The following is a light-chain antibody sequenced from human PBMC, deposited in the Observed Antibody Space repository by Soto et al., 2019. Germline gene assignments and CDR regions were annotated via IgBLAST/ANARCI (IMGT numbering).Light chain of an antibody. CDR1: QSVSSSY. CDR2: GAF. Sequence: EIVSTQSPGTLSLSPGERATLSCRASQSVSSSYLAWYQQKPGQAPRLLIYGAFNRATGIPDRFSGSGSGTDFTLTISNLQPEDFAVYYCQQGYSPLLTFGGGTRVEIK. J-gene: IGKJ4*01. V-gene: IGKV3-20*01. CDR3: QQGYSPLLT.